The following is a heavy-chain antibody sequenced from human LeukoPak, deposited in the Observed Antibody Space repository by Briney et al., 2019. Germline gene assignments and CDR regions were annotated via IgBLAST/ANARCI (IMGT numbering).Heavy chain of an antibody. Sequence: SGGSLRLSCAASGFTFSSYSMDWVRQAPGKGLEWVSYISSSSTTYYADSVKGRFTISRDNSKNTLYLQMNSLRAEDTAVYYCARDGYNYFDYWGQGTLVTVSS. CDR3: ARDGYNYFDY. J-gene: IGHJ4*02. CDR2: ISSSSTT. CDR1: GFTFSSYS. V-gene: IGHV3-48*01. D-gene: IGHD1-1*01.